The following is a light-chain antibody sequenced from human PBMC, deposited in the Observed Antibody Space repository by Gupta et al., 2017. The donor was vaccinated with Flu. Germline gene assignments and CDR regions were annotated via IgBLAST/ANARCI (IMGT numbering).Light chain of an antibody. Sequence: DIQLTQSPSSLSATVGDRVTITCQASQDISNYLNWYQQKPGKAPKLLIYDASKVETGVPSRFSGSGSATDFTFSISSLQPENIATHYCQGEDNLRFTFGRGTKVEIK. CDR3: QGEDNLRFT. CDR1: QDISNY. V-gene: IGKV1-33*01. CDR2: DAS. J-gene: IGKJ4*01.